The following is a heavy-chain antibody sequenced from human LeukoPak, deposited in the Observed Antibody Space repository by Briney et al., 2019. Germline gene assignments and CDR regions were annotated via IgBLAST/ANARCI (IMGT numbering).Heavy chain of an antibody. CDR3: ATEIGGGPYYFDY. D-gene: IGHD2/OR15-2a*01. Sequence: GASVKVSCKASGGTFSSYAISWVRQAPGQGLEWMGGIIPIFGTANYAQKFQGRVTITADESTSTAYMELISLTSEDTAVYYCATEIGGGPYYFDYWGQGTLVTVSS. CDR2: IIPIFGTA. CDR1: GGTFSSYA. V-gene: IGHV1-69*13. J-gene: IGHJ4*02.